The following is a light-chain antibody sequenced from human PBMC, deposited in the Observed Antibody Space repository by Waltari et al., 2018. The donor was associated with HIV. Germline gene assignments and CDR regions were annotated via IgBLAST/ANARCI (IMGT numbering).Light chain of an antibody. CDR3: AAWDDSLNVLWV. Sequence: QSVLTQPPSASGTPGQRVTISCSGSSSNIGSNTVNWYQQLPGTAPKLLIYSNNQRPSGVPDRFSCSKSGTSASLAISGLQSEDEADYYCAAWDDSLNVLWVFGGGTKLTVL. CDR2: SNN. V-gene: IGLV1-44*01. J-gene: IGLJ3*02. CDR1: SSNIGSNT.